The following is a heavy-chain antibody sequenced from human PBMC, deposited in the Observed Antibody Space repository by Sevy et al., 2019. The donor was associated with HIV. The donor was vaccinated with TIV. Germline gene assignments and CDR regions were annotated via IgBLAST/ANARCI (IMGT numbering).Heavy chain of an antibody. CDR1: GFTFSSYS. CDR3: ARDLGGYSYGAIDY. Sequence: GGSLRLSCAASGFTFSSYSMNWVRQAPGKGLEWVSSISSSSSYIYYGDSVKGRFTISRVNAKNSLYLQMDSLRAEDTAVYYCARDLGGYSYGAIDYWGQGTLVTVSS. J-gene: IGHJ4*02. V-gene: IGHV3-21*01. D-gene: IGHD5-18*01. CDR2: ISSSSSYI.